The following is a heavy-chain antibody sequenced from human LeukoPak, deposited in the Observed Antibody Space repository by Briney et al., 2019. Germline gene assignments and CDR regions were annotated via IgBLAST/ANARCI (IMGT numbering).Heavy chain of an antibody. V-gene: IGHV3-21*01. CDR1: GFTFSSYS. Sequence: GGSLRLSCAASGFTFSSYSMNWVRQAPGKGLEWVSSISSSSSYIYYADSVKGRFTISRDNAKNSLYLQMNSLRAEDTAVYYCARGSPSGYGDYGDYWGQGTLVTVSS. CDR3: ARGSPSGYGDYGDY. J-gene: IGHJ4*02. D-gene: IGHD4-17*01. CDR2: ISSSSSYI.